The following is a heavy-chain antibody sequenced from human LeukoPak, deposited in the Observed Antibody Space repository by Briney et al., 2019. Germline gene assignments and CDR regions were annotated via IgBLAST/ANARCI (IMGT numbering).Heavy chain of an antibody. D-gene: IGHD1-7*01. Sequence: SGGSLRLSCAASGFTFNTYAMSWVRQAPGKGLEWVSGISASGGRTYYADSVQGRFTISRDNSKNTLYLQMNSLRAEDTAVYYCANFLDLKRFDPWGQGTLVTVSS. V-gene: IGHV3-23*01. CDR3: ANFLDLKRFDP. J-gene: IGHJ5*02. CDR1: GFTFNTYA. CDR2: ISASGGRT.